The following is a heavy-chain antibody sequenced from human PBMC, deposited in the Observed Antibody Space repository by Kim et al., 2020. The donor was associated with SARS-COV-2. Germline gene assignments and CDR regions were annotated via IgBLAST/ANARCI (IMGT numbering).Heavy chain of an antibody. CDR2: IGTAGDT. CDR3: ARATLGLDV. Sequence: GGSLRLSCAASGFTFSTYDMHWVRQTTGKGLEWVSAIGTAGDTDYVGSVKGRFTISRENAKNSLYLQMNSLRAGDTAVYYCARATLGLDVWGQGNTVTVSS. J-gene: IGHJ6*02. V-gene: IGHV3-13*01. CDR1: GFTFSTYD.